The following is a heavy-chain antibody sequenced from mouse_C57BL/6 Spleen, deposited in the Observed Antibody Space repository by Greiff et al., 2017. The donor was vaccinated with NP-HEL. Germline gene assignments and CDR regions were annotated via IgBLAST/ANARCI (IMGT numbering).Heavy chain of an antibody. Sequence: VQLQQPGAELVKPGASVKLSCKASGYTFTSYWMHWVKQSPGQGLEWIGMIHPNSGSTNYNEKFKSKATLTVDKSSSTAYMQLSSLTSEDSAVYDCANNYYGSSGFWYFDVWGTGTTVTVSS. CDR1: GYTFTSYW. V-gene: IGHV1-64*01. J-gene: IGHJ1*03. CDR3: ANNYYGSSGFWYFDV. D-gene: IGHD1-1*01. CDR2: IHPNSGST.